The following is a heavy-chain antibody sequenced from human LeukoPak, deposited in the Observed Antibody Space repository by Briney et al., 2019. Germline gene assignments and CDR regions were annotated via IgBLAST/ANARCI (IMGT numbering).Heavy chain of an antibody. D-gene: IGHD4-17*01. J-gene: IGHJ4*02. CDR1: GFSFISYG. Sequence: PGRSLRLSCAASGFSFISYGMHWVRQAPGKGLEWVGVISDDGRRKDYADSVKGRFTISRDNPKDTLYLQMNSLRAEDTAVYYCAKRPSDYGDYVSYFDYWGQGTLVTVSS. V-gene: IGHV3-30*18. CDR2: ISDDGRRK. CDR3: AKRPSDYGDYVSYFDY.